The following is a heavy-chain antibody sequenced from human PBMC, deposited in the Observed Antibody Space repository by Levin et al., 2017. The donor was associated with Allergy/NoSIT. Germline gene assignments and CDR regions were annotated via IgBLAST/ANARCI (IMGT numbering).Heavy chain of an antibody. D-gene: IGHD2-15*01. Sequence: PGGSLRLSCAASGFTFSSYAMHWVRQAPGKGLEWVAVISYDGSNKYYADSVKGRFTISRDNSKNTLYLQMNSLRAEDTAVYYCARDPYCSGGSCSLKGPDYWGQGTLVTVAS. CDR2: ISYDGSNK. CDR1: GFTFSSYA. V-gene: IGHV3-30-3*01. J-gene: IGHJ4*02. CDR3: ARDPYCSGGSCSLKGPDY.